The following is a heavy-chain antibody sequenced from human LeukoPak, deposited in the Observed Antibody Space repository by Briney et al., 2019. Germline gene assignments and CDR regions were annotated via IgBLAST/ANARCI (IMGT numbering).Heavy chain of an antibody. D-gene: IGHD5-18*01. V-gene: IGHV3-30*02. J-gene: IGHJ4*02. CDR2: IRYDGSNK. CDR1: GFTFSSYG. CDR3: AILGGYSYGGRYFDY. Sequence: PGGSLRLSCAASGFTFSSYGMHWVRQAPGKGLEWVAFIRYDGSNKYYADSVKGRFTISRDNSKNTLYLQINSLRAEATAVYYCAILGGYSYGGRYFDYWGQGTLVTVSS.